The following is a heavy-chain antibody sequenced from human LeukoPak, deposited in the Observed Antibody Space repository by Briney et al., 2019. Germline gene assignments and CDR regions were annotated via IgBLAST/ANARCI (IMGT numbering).Heavy chain of an antibody. J-gene: IGHJ4*02. Sequence: PGGSLTLSCAASGFTLCRYAMSGARQAPGEGVEWVSAISGSDGSTYYADSVKGRFTISRDNSKNPLYLQMSSRRAEETGVYYCARGSGSGYYLWFDYWGQGTLVTVSS. CDR1: GFTLCRYA. CDR3: ARGSGSGYYLWFDY. D-gene: IGHD3-22*01. CDR2: ISGSDGST. V-gene: IGHV3-23*01.